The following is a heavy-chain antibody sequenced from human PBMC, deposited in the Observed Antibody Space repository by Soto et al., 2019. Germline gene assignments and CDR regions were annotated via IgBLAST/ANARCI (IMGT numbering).Heavy chain of an antibody. CDR1: GDSMATGGHY. Sequence: SETLSLTCTVSGDSMATGGHYYNWIRQVPGKGLEWIGYVYYSGATHYTPSLRAQATISRDTPRNQFSLRLVSVTAADTALYYCARDKDLQPTVWGFWGQGIQVTVSS. D-gene: IGHD3-16*01. CDR2: VYYSGAT. V-gene: IGHV4-31*01. J-gene: IGHJ4*02. CDR3: ARDKDLQPTVWGF.